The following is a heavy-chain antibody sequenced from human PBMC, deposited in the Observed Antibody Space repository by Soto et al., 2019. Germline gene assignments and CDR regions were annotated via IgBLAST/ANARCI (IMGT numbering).Heavy chain of an antibody. D-gene: IGHD6-19*01. CDR1: GFTFSNAW. Sequence: PGGSLRLSCAASGFTFSNAWMSWVRQAPGKGLEWVGRIKSKTDGGTTDYAAPVKGRFTISRDDSKNTLYLQMNSLKTEDTAVYYCTTGYSSGWYTNDAFDIWGQGTMVTVSS. CDR3: TTGYSSGWYTNDAFDI. V-gene: IGHV3-15*01. J-gene: IGHJ3*02. CDR2: IKSKTDGGTT.